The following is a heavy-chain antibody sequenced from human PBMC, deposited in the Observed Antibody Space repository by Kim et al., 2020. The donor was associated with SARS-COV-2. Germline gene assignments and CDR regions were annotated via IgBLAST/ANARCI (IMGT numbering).Heavy chain of an antibody. CDR2: IRSKAYGGTT. V-gene: IGHV3-49*04. CDR1: GFTFGDYA. Sequence: GGSLRLSCTASGFTFGDYAMSWVRQAPGKGLEWVGFIRSKAYGGTTEYAASVKGRFTISRDDSKSIAYLQMNSLKTEDTAVYYCTKPDIVVVPGGPYYYGMDVWGQGTTVTVSS. J-gene: IGHJ6*02. D-gene: IGHD2-2*01. CDR3: TKPDIVVVPGGPYYYGMDV.